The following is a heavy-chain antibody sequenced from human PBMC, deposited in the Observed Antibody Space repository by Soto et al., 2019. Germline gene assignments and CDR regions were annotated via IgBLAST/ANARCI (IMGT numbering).Heavy chain of an antibody. CDR3: ARDDKGVSAAMLY. CDR2: MYTSGST. CDR1: GGSISSYY. D-gene: IGHD2-2*01. J-gene: IGHJ4*02. V-gene: IGHV4-4*07. Sequence: PSETLSLTCTVSGGSISSYYWYWIRQPAGKGLEWIGRMYTSGSTKYNPSLKSRVTMSVDTSKNQFSLKLSSVTAADTAVYYCARDDKGVSAAMLYWGQGTLVNVSS.